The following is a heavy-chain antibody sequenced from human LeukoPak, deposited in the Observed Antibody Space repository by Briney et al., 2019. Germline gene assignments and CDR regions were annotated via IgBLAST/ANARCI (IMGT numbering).Heavy chain of an antibody. Sequence: SETLSLTCSVSGGSISSYYWSWIRQPPGKGLEWIGYIYSSGSTNYNPSLKSRVTISGDTSKNQFSLKLTSVTAADTPVYYCASTAADYYSYYYYYMDVWGKGTTVTVSS. V-gene: IGHV4-4*09. J-gene: IGHJ6*03. CDR3: ASTAADYYSYYYYYMDV. CDR1: GGSISSYY. D-gene: IGHD6-13*01. CDR2: IYSSGST.